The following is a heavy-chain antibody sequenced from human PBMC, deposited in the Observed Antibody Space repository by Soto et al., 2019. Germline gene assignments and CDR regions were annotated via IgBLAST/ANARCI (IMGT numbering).Heavy chain of an antibody. J-gene: IGHJ4*02. D-gene: IGHD7-27*01. CDR2: IDHSGSA. Sequence: QVQLQESGPGLVKPSQTLSLTCTVSAGSIRSGDYYWTWIRQPPGKGLEWIGYIDHSGSAYYNPSLKSRATISIDMYNNQFSLKMTSVTAADTAVYYCAGELGTFYFDHWGQGTLVTVSS. V-gene: IGHV4-30-4*01. CDR1: AGSIRSGDYY. CDR3: AGELGTFYFDH.